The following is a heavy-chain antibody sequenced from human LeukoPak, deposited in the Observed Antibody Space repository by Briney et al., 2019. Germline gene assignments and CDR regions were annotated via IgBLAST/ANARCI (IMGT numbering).Heavy chain of an antibody. J-gene: IGHJ6*03. CDR1: GGSFSAYH. D-gene: IGHD3-22*01. CDR3: ARGRHDITMIVVVMTSVSYYLDV. Sequence: PSETLSLTCAVYGGSFSAYHWTWIRQSPGKGLEWIEDINPNASTYYNPSLKSRPTISVDTSKTQFSLKLRSVTAADTAVYYCARGRHDITMIVVVMTSVSYYLDVWGKGTTVTVS. V-gene: IGHV4-34*01. CDR2: INPNAST.